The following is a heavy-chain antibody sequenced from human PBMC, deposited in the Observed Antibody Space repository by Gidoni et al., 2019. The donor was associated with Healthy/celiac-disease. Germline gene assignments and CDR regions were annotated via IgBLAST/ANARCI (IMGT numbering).Heavy chain of an antibody. V-gene: IGHV1-69*01. CDR3: ARSIAAAGPYDWYFDL. Sequence: QVQLVQSGAEVKKPGSSVKVSCKASGGTFISYAISWVRQAPGQGLEWMGGIIHSFGTANTAKKVQGRVTITADESTSTAYMELSSLRSEDTAVYYCARSIAAAGPYDWYFDLWGRGTLVTVSS. CDR2: IIHSFGTA. CDR1: GGTFISYA. D-gene: IGHD6-13*01. J-gene: IGHJ2*01.